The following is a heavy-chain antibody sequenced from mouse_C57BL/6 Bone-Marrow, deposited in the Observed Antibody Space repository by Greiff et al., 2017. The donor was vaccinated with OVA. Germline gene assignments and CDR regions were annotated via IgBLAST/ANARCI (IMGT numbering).Heavy chain of an antibody. CDR3: ARGLRGRGY. V-gene: IGHV1-55*01. J-gene: IGHJ2*01. CDR2: IYPGSGST. CDR1: GYTFTSYW. Sequence: VKLQQPGAELVKPGASVKMSCKASGYTFTSYWITWVKQRPGQGLEWIGDIYPGSGSTNYNEKFKSKATLTVDTSSSTAYMQLSSLASADSAVCYCARGLRGRGYWGQGTTLTVSS. D-gene: IGHD1-1*01.